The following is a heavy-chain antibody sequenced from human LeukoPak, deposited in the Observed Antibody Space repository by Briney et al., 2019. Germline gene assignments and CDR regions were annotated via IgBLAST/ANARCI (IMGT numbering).Heavy chain of an antibody. D-gene: IGHD2-15*01. Sequence: ASVKVSCKASGYTFTGYYIHWVRQAPGQGLEWMGWINPNSGGTNYAQKFQGRVTMTRDTSISTAYMELSRLRSDDTAVYYCARDRRPRYCSGGSCVNNWFDPWGQGTLVTVSS. J-gene: IGHJ5*02. CDR1: GYTFTGYY. CDR3: ARDRRPRYCSGGSCVNNWFDP. V-gene: IGHV1-2*02. CDR2: INPNSGGT.